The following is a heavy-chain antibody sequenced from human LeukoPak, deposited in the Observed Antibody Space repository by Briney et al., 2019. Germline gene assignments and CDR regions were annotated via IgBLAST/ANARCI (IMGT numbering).Heavy chain of an antibody. D-gene: IGHD3-10*01. CDR3: SKDGYGSGSYYLYYYYYYMDV. CDR2: IRYDGSNK. CDR1: GFTFSSYC. V-gene: IGHV3-30*02. J-gene: IGHJ6*03. Sequence: PGGSLRLSCAASGFTFSSYCMNWVRQAPGKGLEWVAFIRYDGSNKYYADSVKGRFTISRDNSKNTLYLQMNSLRAEDTAVYYCSKDGYGSGSYYLYYYYYYMDVWGKGTTVTISS.